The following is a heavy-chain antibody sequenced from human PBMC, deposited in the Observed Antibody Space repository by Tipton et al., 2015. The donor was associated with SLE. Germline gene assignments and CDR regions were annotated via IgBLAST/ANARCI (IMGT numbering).Heavy chain of an antibody. V-gene: IGHV4-39*07. CDR2: IYYSGST. J-gene: IGHJ4*02. Sequence: TLSLTCIVSGGSISSSTYYWGWIRQPPGKGLEWIGSIYYSGSTYYNPSLKSRVTISVDTSKNQFSLKLSSVTAADTAVYYCARDPITIFGVVIPTEFDYWGQGTLVTVSS. CDR1: GGSISSSTYY. D-gene: IGHD3-3*01. CDR3: ARDPITIFGVVIPTEFDY.